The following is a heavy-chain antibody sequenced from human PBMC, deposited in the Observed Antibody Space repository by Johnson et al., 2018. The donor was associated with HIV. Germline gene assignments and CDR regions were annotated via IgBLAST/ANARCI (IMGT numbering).Heavy chain of an antibody. CDR2: INWNGGST. V-gene: IGHV3-20*04. J-gene: IGHJ3*02. CDR3: ARDLETGDDYVWGSYQLGAFDM. CDR1: GFTFDDYG. D-gene: IGHD3-16*02. Sequence: VQLVESGGGLVKPGGSLRLSCAASGFTFDDYGMSWVRQAPGKGLEWVSGINWNGGSTGYADSVKGRFTISRDNAKNSLYLQMNSLRAEDTAVYYCARDLETGDDYVWGSYQLGAFDMWGQGTMVTVSS.